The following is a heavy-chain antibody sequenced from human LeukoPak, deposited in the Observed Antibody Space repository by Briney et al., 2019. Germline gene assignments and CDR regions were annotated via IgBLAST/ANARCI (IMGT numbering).Heavy chain of an antibody. V-gene: IGHV6-1*01. CDR1: GDSVFSNSS. CDR2: TYYRSKWYN. J-gene: IGHJ3*02. D-gene: IGHD5-18*01. Sequence: SQTLSLTCAISGDSVFSNSSWNWIRPSPSRGLEWLGRTYYRSKWYNDYAVSVKSRININPDTSKNQFSVQLSSVTPEDTAVYYCARGGQGDGYSADEAFDIWGHGTMVTVS. CDR3: ARGGQGDGYSADEAFDI.